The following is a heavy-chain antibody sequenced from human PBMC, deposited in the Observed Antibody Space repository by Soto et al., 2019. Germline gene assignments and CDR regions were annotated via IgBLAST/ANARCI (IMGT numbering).Heavy chain of an antibody. V-gene: IGHV3-33*01. D-gene: IGHD3-9*01. J-gene: IGHJ6*02. CDR2: ILYDGSNK. CDR1: GFSFRSYA. CDR3: ARELILGSLSVYYYHGMGV. Sequence: PGGSLRLSCTASGFSFRSYAMHWVRQAPGKGLEWVAVILYDGSNKHFADSVKGRFTVSRDNSNDTFYLQMDSLRAEDTAVYYCARELILGSLSVYYYHGMGVCIQGTTGTVSS.